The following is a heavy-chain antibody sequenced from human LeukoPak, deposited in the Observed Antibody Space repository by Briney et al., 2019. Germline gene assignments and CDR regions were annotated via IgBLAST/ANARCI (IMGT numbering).Heavy chain of an antibody. CDR2: ISAYNGNT. Sequence: ASVKVSCKASGYTFTSYGISWVRQAPGQGLEWMGWISAYNGNTNYAQKFQGRVTITADKSTSTAYMELSSLRSEDTAVYYCARVPHMYYDILTHWGQGTLVTVSS. CDR3: ARVPHMYYDILTH. D-gene: IGHD3-9*01. J-gene: IGHJ4*02. V-gene: IGHV1-18*01. CDR1: GYTFTSYG.